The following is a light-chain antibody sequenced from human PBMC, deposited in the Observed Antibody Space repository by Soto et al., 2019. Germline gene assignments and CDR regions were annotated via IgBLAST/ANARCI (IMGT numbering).Light chain of an antibody. CDR2: GAS. CDR1: QSVSSN. CDR3: QQYNNWPPGRT. Sequence: EIVMTQSPATLSVSPGERATLSCRASQSVSSNLAWYQQKSGQAPRLLIYGASTRATGIPARFSGRGSGTEFTLTISSLQSEDFAVYYCQQYNNWPPGRTFGQGTKVEVK. V-gene: IGKV3-15*01. J-gene: IGKJ1*01.